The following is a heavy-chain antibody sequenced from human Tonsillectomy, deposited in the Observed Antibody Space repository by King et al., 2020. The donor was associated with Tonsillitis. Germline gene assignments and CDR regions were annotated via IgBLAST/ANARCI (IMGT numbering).Heavy chain of an antibody. D-gene: IGHD1-20*01. V-gene: IGHV3-11*05. CDR1: GFTFSDYY. J-gene: IGHJ6*03. CDR2: ISSSSSYT. CDR3: ARSTRYNWNDDDPFGGYYYYYYMDV. Sequence: VQLVESGGGLVKPGGSLRLSCAASGFTFSDYYMSWIRQAPGKGLEWVSYISSSSSYTNYADSVKGRFTISRDNAKNSLYLQMNRLRAEDTAVYYCARSTRYNWNDDDPFGGYYYYYYMDVWGKGTTVTVSS.